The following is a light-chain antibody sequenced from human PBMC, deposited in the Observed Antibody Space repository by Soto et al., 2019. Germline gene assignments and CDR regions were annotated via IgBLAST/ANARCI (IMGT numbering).Light chain of an antibody. V-gene: IGKV3D-15*01. CDR2: GAS. CDR1: QNVSSN. CDR3: QQYTDWPRGT. Sequence: EIVMTQSPATLSVSPGERATLSCRASQNVSSNLLVWYQQHPGQAPRLLIYGASSRATGIPDRFSGSGSGTEFTLTISSLQTQDFAVYYCQQYTDWPRGTFGGGTKVDIK. J-gene: IGKJ4*01.